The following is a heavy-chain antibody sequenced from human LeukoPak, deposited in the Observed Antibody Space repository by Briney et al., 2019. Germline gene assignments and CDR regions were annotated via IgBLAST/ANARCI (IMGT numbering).Heavy chain of an antibody. CDR2: ISWNSGSI. Sequence: PGGSLRLSCAGSGFIFNNYAMHWVRQPPGKGLEWVSGISWNSGSIDYADSVKGRFTISRDNSKNTLYLQMNSLRAEDTAVYYCARGVFYGMDVWGQGTTVTVSS. CDR3: ARGVFYGMDV. J-gene: IGHJ6*02. V-gene: IGHV3-9*01. CDR1: GFIFNNYA.